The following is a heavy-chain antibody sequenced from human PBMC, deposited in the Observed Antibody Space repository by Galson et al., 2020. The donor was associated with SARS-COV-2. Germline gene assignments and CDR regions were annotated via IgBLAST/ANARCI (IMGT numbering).Heavy chain of an antibody. D-gene: IGHD2-15*01. V-gene: IGHV1-18*01. Sequence: ASVKVSCKASGYTFTTFYITWVRQAPGQELEWMGKISPYNSNTNYTEKLQGRVTMTTDTSTSTAYMELRSLTSDDTAVYYCARSLSLGDCSGGSCFFYWGQGTLVTVSS. CDR3: ARSLSLGDCSGGSCFFY. CDR1: GYTFTTFY. J-gene: IGHJ4*02. CDR2: ISPYNSNT.